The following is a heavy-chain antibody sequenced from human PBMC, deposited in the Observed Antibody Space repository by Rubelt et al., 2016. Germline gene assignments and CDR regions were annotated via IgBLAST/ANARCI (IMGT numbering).Heavy chain of an antibody. CDR2: IIPIFGTA. Sequence: QVQLVQSGAEVKKPGSSVKVSCKASGGTFSSYAISWVRQAPGQGLEWMGGIIPIFGTANYAQKFQGRVTITADKSTSTAYMGSSSLRCEDAAVYYRASPPYDILTGYDYYYGMDVWGQGTTVTVSS. CDR1: GGTFSSYA. J-gene: IGHJ6*02. CDR3: ASPPYDILTGYDYYYGMDV. V-gene: IGHV1-69*06. D-gene: IGHD3-9*01.